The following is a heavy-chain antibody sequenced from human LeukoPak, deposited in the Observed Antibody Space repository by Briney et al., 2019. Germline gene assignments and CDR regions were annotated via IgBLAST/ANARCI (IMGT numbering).Heavy chain of an antibody. D-gene: IGHD1-26*01. CDR2: INSDGFST. J-gene: IGHJ4*02. CDR1: GFTFSSYW. Sequence: PGGSLRLSCAASGFTFSSYWMHWVRQAPGKGLVWVSGINSDGFSTNYADSVKGRFTISRDNAKNTLYVQMNSLRAEDTAVYYCARVSGSYWEPFDYWGQGTLVTVSS. CDR3: ARVSGSYWEPFDY. V-gene: IGHV3-74*01.